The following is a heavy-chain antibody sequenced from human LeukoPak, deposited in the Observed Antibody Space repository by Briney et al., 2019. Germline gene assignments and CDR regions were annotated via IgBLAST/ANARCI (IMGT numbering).Heavy chain of an antibody. CDR3: ARDEGYYDSSGYSTY. CDR2: IIPILGIA. Sequence: SVKLSCKASGGTFSSYAISWVRQAPGQGIEWMGRIIPILGIANYSQKFQGRVTITADKSTNKAYMELSSVRSEDTAVYYCARDEGYYDSSGYSTYWGQGTLVTVSS. V-gene: IGHV1-69*04. J-gene: IGHJ4*02. CDR1: GGTFSSYA. D-gene: IGHD3-22*01.